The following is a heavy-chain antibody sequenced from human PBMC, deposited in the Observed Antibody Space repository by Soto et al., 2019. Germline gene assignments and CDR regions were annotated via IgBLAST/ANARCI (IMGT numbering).Heavy chain of an antibody. CDR3: ARDPLYCSCGSCYSSYMDV. D-gene: IGHD2-15*01. CDR2: IYYSGST. Sequence: SETLSLTCTVSGGSISSYYWSWIRQPPGKGLEWIGYIYYSGSTNYNPSLKSRVTISVDTSKNQFSLKLSSVTAADTAVYYCARDPLYCSCGSCYSSYMDVCGKGTPVT. J-gene: IGHJ6*03. V-gene: IGHV4-59*01. CDR1: GGSISSYY.